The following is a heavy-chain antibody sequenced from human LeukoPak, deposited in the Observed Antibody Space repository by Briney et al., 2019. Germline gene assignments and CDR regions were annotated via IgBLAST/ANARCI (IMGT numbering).Heavy chain of an antibody. V-gene: IGHV3-48*01. CDR2: ISSSGSAI. J-gene: IGHJ4*02. CDR3: VRVKGSYFDY. D-gene: IGHD2-15*01. Sequence: GGSLRLSCAASGFPLSSYSIIWVRRAPGKGLEWVSYISSSGSAIYYVDSVKGRFTVSRDNAKNSLFLQMNSPRAEDTAVYYCVRVKGSYFDYWGQGALVTVSS. CDR1: GFPLSSYS.